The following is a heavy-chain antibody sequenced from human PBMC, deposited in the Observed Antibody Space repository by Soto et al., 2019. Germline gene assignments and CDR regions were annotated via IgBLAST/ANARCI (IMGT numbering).Heavy chain of an antibody. D-gene: IGHD5-12*01. J-gene: IGHJ3*02. V-gene: IGHV1-18*01. CDR3: VSTNIVATHDAFDI. CDR1: GYTFTSYG. Sequence: ASVKVSCKASGYTFTSYGISWVRQAPGQGLEWMGWISAYNGNTNYAQKLQGRVTMTTDTSTSTAYMELRSLRSDDTAVYYCVSTNIVATHDAFDIWGQGPIVTVSS. CDR2: ISAYNGNT.